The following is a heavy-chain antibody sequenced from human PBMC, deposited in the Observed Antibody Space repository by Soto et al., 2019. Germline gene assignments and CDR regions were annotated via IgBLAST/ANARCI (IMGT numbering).Heavy chain of an antibody. CDR3: AGGEMSTISFDY. J-gene: IGHJ4*02. V-gene: IGHV3-11*01. D-gene: IGHD1-1*01. CDR1: GFTFSDYY. CDR2: ITSDGSPI. Sequence: GGSLRLSCAASGFTFSDYYMSWIRQAPGKGLEWVSYITSDGSPIYYADSVRGRFTISRDSAKNSVSLQMNSLRAEDTAMYYCAGGEMSTISFDYWRQGTLVTVSS.